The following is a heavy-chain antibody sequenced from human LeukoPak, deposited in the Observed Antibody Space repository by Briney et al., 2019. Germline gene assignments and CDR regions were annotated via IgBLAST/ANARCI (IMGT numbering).Heavy chain of an antibody. CDR3: ARFGIAAAGPGRWFDP. D-gene: IGHD6-13*01. Sequence: SETLSLTCTVSGGSISSNYWSWIRQPPGKGLEWIGYIYYSGSTNYNPSLKSRVTISVDTSKNQFSLKLSSVTAADTAVYYCARFGIAAAGPGRWFDPWGQGTLVTVSS. J-gene: IGHJ5*02. V-gene: IGHV4-59*01. CDR2: IYYSGST. CDR1: GGSISSNY.